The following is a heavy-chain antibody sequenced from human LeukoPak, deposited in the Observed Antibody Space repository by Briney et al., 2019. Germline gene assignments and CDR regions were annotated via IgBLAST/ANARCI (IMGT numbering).Heavy chain of an antibody. CDR1: RFIFSDYY. CDR2: ISSSGNTI. D-gene: IGHD2-21*02. Sequence: GGSLRLSCAASRFIFSDYYMSWIRQAPGKGLEWVSYISSSGNTIYYADSVKGRFTISRDNAKNSLYLQMNSLRAEDTAMYYCARDFATSYCGGDCYLDYWGQGTLVTVSS. V-gene: IGHV3-11*01. J-gene: IGHJ4*02. CDR3: ARDFATSYCGGDCYLDY.